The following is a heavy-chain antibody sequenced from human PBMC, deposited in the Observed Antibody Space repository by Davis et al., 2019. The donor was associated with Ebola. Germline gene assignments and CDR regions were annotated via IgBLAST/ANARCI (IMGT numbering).Heavy chain of an antibody. CDR1: GFTFSSYS. Sequence: GGSLRLSCAASGFTFSSYSMNWVRPAPGKGLEWVSSISSSSSYIYYADSVKGRFTISRDNAKNSLYLQMNSLRADDTAVYYCAKDPKEWLPHNWFDPWGQGTLVTVSS. CDR3: AKDPKEWLPHNWFDP. CDR2: ISSSSSYI. V-gene: IGHV3-21*04. J-gene: IGHJ5*02. D-gene: IGHD3-3*01.